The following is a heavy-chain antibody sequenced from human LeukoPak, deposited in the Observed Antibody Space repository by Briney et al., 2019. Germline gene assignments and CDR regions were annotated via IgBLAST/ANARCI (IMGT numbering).Heavy chain of an antibody. CDR2: IKQDGSEK. Sequence: GGSLRLSYAASGFTVSSNYMSWVRQAPGKGLEWVANIKQDGSEKYYVDSVKGRFTISRDNAKNSLYLQMNSLRAEDTAVYYCARDRPVLRFLEWLLNWGQGTLVTVSS. J-gene: IGHJ4*02. D-gene: IGHD3-3*01. CDR1: GFTVSSNY. CDR3: ARDRPVLRFLEWLLN. V-gene: IGHV3-7*01.